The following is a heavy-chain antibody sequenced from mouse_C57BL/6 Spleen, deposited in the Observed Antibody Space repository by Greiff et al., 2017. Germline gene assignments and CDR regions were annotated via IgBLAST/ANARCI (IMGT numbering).Heavy chain of an antibody. V-gene: IGHV14-1*01. CDR1: GFNIKDYY. CDR3: TTSDFGSSYVWFAY. CDR2: IDPEDGDT. J-gene: IGHJ3*01. D-gene: IGHD1-1*01. Sequence: VQLQQSGAELVRPGASVKLSCTASGFNIKDYYMHWVKQRPEQGLEWIGRIDPEDGDTEYAPKFQGKATMTADPSSNTAYLQLSSLTSEDTAVYYCTTSDFGSSYVWFAYWGQGTLVTVSA.